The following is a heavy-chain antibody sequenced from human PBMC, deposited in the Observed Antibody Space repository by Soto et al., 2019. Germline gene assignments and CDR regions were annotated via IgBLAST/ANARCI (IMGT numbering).Heavy chain of an antibody. V-gene: IGHV1-69*13. CDR3: ASGYCSSTSCYFSDY. CDR1: GGTFSSYA. Sequence: SVKVSCKASGGTFSSYAISWVRQAPGQGLEWMGGIIPIFGTANYAQKFQGRVTITADESTSTAYMELSSLRSEDTAVYYFASGYCSSTSCYFSDYWGQGTLVTVSS. J-gene: IGHJ4*02. D-gene: IGHD2-2*01. CDR2: IIPIFGTA.